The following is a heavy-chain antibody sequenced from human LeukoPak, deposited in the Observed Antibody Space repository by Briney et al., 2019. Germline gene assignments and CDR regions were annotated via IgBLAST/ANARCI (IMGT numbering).Heavy chain of an antibody. D-gene: IGHD2-15*01. CDR1: GFTFSSHW. V-gene: IGHV3-7*04. Sequence: GGSLRLSCAASGFTFSSHWMSWVRHAPGKGLELVANIKQDGSERYYVDSVKGRFTISRDNAKNSLYLQMNSLRAVDTAVYYCARGPSGGNGFSYWGLGTLVTVSS. J-gene: IGHJ4*02. CDR2: IKQDGSER. CDR3: ARGPSGGNGFSY.